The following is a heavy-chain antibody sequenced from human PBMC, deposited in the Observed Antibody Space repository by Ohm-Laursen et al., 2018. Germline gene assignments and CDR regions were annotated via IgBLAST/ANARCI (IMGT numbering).Heavy chain of an antibody. Sequence: RLSCAASGFTFSSYGMHWVRQAPGKGLEWVAVISYDGSNKYYADSVKGRFTISRDNSKNTLYLQMNSLRAEDTAVYYCAKNLRSTVVTIKGIVGSWGQGTLVIVSS. CDR2: ISYDGSNK. D-gene: IGHD4-23*01. CDR3: AKNLRSTVVTIKGIVGS. J-gene: IGHJ4*02. V-gene: IGHV3-30*18. CDR1: GFTFSSYG.